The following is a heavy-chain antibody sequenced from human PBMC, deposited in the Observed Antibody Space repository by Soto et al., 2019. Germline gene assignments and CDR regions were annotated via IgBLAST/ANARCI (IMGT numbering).Heavy chain of an antibody. J-gene: IGHJ6*02. CDR2: ISAYNGNT. CDR3: ASYHLNSYYYGMDV. Sequence: QVQLVQSGAAVKKPGASVKVSCKASGYTFTSYGFSWVRQAPGQGLEWMGWISAYNGNTNYAHKLQGRVTMTTDTSTSTAYMELRSLRSDDTAVYYCASYHLNSYYYGMDVWGQGTTVTVSS. CDR1: GYTFTSYG. V-gene: IGHV1-18*01.